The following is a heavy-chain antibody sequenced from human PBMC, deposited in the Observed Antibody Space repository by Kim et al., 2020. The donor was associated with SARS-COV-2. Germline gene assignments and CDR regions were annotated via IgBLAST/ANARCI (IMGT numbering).Heavy chain of an antibody. CDR3: ARDRVWRQWLANWVDP. CDR2: ISAYNGNT. CDR1: GYTFISYG. V-gene: IGHV1-18*01. J-gene: IGHJ5*02. D-gene: IGHD6-19*01. Sequence: ASVKVSCKASGYTFISYGISWVRQAPGQGLEWMGWISAYNGNTNYAQKLQGRVTMTTDTSTSTAYMELRSLRSDDTAVYYCARDRVWRQWLANWVDPWGQGTLVTVSS.